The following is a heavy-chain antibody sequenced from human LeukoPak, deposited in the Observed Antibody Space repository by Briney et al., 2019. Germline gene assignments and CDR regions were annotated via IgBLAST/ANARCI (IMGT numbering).Heavy chain of an antibody. CDR2: IWFDGSNK. CDR1: GFTFSSYG. J-gene: IGHJ4*02. CDR3: AREGQQQLVFDY. Sequence: GGSLRLSCAASGFTFSSYGMHWVRQAPGKGLEWVAVIWFDGSNKYYADSVKGRFTISRDNSKNTLYLQMNSLRAEDTAVYYCAREGQQQLVFDYWGQGTLVTVSS. V-gene: IGHV3-33*01. D-gene: IGHD6-13*01.